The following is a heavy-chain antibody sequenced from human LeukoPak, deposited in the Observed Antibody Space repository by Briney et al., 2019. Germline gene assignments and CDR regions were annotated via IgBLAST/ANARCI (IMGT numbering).Heavy chain of an antibody. CDR1: GGSFSGYY. D-gene: IGHD3-10*01. Sequence: SETLSLTCAVYGGSFSGYYWRWIRQPPGKGLEWIGEINHSGSTNYNPSLKSRVTISVDTSKNQFSLKLSSVTAADTAVYYCARLYYYGSGSIDYWGQGTLVTVSS. CDR3: ARLYYYGSGSIDY. J-gene: IGHJ4*02. V-gene: IGHV4-34*01. CDR2: INHSGST.